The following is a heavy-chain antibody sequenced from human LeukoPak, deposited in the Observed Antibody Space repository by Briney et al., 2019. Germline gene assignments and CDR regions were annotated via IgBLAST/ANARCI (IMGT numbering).Heavy chain of an antibody. CDR2: IYTSGSS. D-gene: IGHD3-10*01. Sequence: SQTLSLACTVSGGSISSGSYDWYWIRQPAGKGLEWIGHIYTSGSSNYSPSLKSRVTISVDTSKNQFSLKLTSVTAADTAVYYCTKGRGIWGQGTLVTVSS. J-gene: IGHJ4*02. CDR1: GGSISSGSYD. CDR3: TKGRGI. V-gene: IGHV4-61*09.